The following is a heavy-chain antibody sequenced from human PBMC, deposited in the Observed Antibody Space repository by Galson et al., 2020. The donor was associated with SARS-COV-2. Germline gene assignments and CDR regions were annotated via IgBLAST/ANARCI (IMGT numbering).Heavy chain of an antibody. J-gene: IGHJ4*02. Sequence: GGSLRLSCAASGFPFSSYAMSWVRQAPGKGLEWVSSMSASGVRTSYADSLKGRFTISRDNSKNTLYLQMNSLRAEGTAGYYCAKEEHSSGYYWIGDYWCQGTLGTVSS. CDR1: GFPFSSYA. CDR2: MSASGVRT. CDR3: AKEEHSSGYYWIGDY. V-gene: IGHV3-23*01. D-gene: IGHD3-22*01.